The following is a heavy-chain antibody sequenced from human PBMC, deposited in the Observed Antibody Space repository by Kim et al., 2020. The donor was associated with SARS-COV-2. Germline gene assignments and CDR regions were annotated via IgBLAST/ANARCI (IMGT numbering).Heavy chain of an antibody. Sequence: ETLSLTCSVSGGSIRSYYWSWIRQPAGKGLEWIGRIHTSGTTDYNPSLKSRVTMSVDTSKNQFYLKLSSVTAADTAVYYCARGPTVGTTMVLHSWGQGILVTVSS. CDR2: IHTSGTT. D-gene: IGHD5-18*01. V-gene: IGHV4-4*07. CDR3: ARGPTVGTTMVLHS. CDR1: GGSIRSYY. J-gene: IGHJ4*02.